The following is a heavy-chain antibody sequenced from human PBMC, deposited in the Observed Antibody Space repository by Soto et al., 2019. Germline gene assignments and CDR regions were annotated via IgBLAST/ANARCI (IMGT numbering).Heavy chain of an antibody. CDR3: PTTPSGHNVNS. V-gene: IGHV1-8*01. Sequence: QVQLVQSGAEVKKPGASVKVSCKASGYTFTSYDINWVRQATGQGLEWMGWMNPNSGNTGYAQKFQGRVTMTRNTPIRTPTRELGSLKSEDTAVYYWPTTPSGHNVNSWGKGTLVTLSS. J-gene: IGHJ4*02. CDR2: MNPNSGNT. CDR1: GYTFTSYD. D-gene: IGHD1-1*01.